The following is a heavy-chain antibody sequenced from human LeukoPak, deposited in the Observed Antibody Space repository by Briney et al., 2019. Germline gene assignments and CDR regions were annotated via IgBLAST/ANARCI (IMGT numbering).Heavy chain of an antibody. J-gene: IGHJ6*03. Sequence: GRSLRLSCAASGFTFSSYGMHWVRQAPGKGLEWVAFIRYDGSNKYYADSVKGRFTISRDNSKNTLYLQMNSLRAEDTAVYYCAKDVYDYYYYMDVWGKGTTVTVSS. V-gene: IGHV3-30*02. CDR3: AKDVYDYYYYMDV. CDR2: IRYDGSNK. CDR1: GFTFSSYG.